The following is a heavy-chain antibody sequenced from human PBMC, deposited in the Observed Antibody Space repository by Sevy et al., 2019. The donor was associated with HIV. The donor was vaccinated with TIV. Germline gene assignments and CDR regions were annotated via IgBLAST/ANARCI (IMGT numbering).Heavy chain of an antibody. CDR2: IWYDGSNQ. CDR3: TKKGWDGYNIPIDY. D-gene: IGHD5-12*01. Sequence: GSLRLSCAASGFTFSSYGMHWVRQAPGKGLEWVAVIWYDGSNQYYADSVKGRFTISRDNFKNTLYLQMNSLRVEDTGVYYCTKKGWDGYNIPIDYWGQGTLVTVSS. J-gene: IGHJ4*02. V-gene: IGHV3-33*06. CDR1: GFTFSSYG.